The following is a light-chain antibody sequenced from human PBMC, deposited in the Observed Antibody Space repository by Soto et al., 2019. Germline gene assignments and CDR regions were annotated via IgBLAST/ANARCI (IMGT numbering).Light chain of an antibody. CDR1: QSVLYSSNNKNY. Sequence: DIVMTQSPDSLAVSLGERANINCKSSQSVLYSSNNKNYLAWYQQKPGQPPKLLIYWASTRESGVPDRFSGSGSGTDFTLTISSLQAEDVAVYYCQQYYSTPRTFGPGTQVDIK. J-gene: IGKJ1*01. CDR2: WAS. CDR3: QQYYSTPRT. V-gene: IGKV4-1*01.